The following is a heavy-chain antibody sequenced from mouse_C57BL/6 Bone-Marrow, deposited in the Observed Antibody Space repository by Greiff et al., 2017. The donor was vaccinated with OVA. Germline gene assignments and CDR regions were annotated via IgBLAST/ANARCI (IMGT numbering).Heavy chain of an antibody. CDR3: AREDYYGSSYDYYAMDY. D-gene: IGHD1-1*01. V-gene: IGHV1-69*01. J-gene: IGHJ4*01. Sequence: KQSCKASGYTFTRYWMHWVKQRPGQGLEWIGEIDPSDSYTNYNQKFKGKSTLTVDKSSSTAYMQLSSLTSEDSAVYYCAREDYYGSSYDYYAMDYWGQGTSVTVSS. CDR1: GYTFTRYW. CDR2: IDPSDSYT.